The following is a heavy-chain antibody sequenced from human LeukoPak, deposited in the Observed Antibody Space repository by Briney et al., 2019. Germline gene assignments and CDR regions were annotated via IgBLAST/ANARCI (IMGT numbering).Heavy chain of an antibody. CDR3: AKDIGAGLLWFGERYFDY. J-gene: IGHJ4*02. D-gene: IGHD3-10*01. CDR2: ISGSGGST. CDR1: GFTFSSYA. Sequence: GGSLRLSCAASGFTFSSYAMSWVRQAPGKGPEWVSAISGSGGSTYYADSVKGRFTISRDNSKNTLYLQMNSLRVEDTAVYYCAKDIGAGLLWFGERYFDYWGQGTLVTVSS. V-gene: IGHV3-23*01.